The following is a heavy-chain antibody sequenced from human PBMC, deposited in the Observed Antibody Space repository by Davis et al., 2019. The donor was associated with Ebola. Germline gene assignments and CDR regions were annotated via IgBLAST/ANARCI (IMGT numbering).Heavy chain of an antibody. V-gene: IGHV4-39*01. CDR3: ARQVTVLYLDP. J-gene: IGHJ5*02. Sequence: PSETLSLTCSVSGGSITSRSYYWGWIRQPPGKGLEWIGSIYYSGSTYYNPSLKSRVTISVDTSKKQFSLKVDSVTAADTAVYYCARQVTVLYLDPWGQGTLVTVSS. CDR2: IYYSGST. D-gene: IGHD4-11*01. CDR1: GGSITSRSYY.